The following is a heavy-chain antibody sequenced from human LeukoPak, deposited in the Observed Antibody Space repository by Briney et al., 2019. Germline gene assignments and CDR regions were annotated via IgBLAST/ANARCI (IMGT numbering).Heavy chain of an antibody. D-gene: IGHD6-19*01. CDR3: AKAVAASYYYYYGMDV. J-gene: IGHJ6*02. CDR2: ISGSGGST. Sequence: GGSLRLSCAASGFTFSSYAMSWVRQAPGKGLEWVSAISGSGGSTYYADSVKGRFTISRDNSKNTLYLQMNSLRAEDTAVYYCAKAVAASYYYYYGMDVWGQGTTVTVSS. CDR1: GFTFSSYA. V-gene: IGHV3-23*01.